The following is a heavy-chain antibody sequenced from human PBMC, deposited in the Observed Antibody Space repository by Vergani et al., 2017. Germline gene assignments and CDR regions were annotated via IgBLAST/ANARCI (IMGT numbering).Heavy chain of an antibody. J-gene: IGHJ6*03. CDR2: IDHTGRP. V-gene: IGHV4-34*01. CDR1: GGSFTSYH. D-gene: IGHD4-11*01. Sequence: QVQLQQWGGGLLKPSETLSLTCVVNGGSFTSYHWTWIRQSPGEGLEWVGDIDHTGRPDYNPSLKSRLTMSVDKSRNQFSLTLNSVTATDTAIYFCARVNTETNGQLYYYYYMDVWGRGPRSPSP. CDR3: ARVNTETNGQLYYYYYMDV.